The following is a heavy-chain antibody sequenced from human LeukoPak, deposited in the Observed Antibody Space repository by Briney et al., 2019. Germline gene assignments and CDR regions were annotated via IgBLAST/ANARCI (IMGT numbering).Heavy chain of an antibody. CDR2: ISAYNGNT. J-gene: IGHJ6*03. CDR1: GYTFTSYG. CDR3: ATCTDYLVYYYYMDV. D-gene: IGHD2/OR15-2a*01. Sequence: ASVKVSCKASGYTFTSYGISWVRQAPGQGLEWMGWISAYNGNTNYAQKLQGRVTMTTDTSTSTAYRELRSLRSDDTAVYYCATCTDYLVYYYYMDVWGKGITVTVSS. V-gene: IGHV1-18*01.